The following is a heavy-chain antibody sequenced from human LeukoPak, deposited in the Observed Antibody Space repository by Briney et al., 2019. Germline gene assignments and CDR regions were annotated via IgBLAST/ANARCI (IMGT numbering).Heavy chain of an antibody. Sequence: GGSLRLSCAASGFTFSSYAMHWVRQAPGKGLEWVAVISYDGSNKYYADSVKGRFTISRDNSKNTLYLQMNSLRAEDTAVYYCARGKDSSSWYYYYMDVWGKGTTVTVSS. J-gene: IGHJ6*03. CDR3: ARGKDSSSWYYYYMDV. CDR1: GFTFSSYA. D-gene: IGHD6-13*01. CDR2: ISYDGSNK. V-gene: IGHV3-30*04.